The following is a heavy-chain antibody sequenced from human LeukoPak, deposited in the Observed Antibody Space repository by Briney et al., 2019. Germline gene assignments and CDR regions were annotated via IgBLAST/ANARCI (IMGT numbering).Heavy chain of an antibody. CDR1: GGTFSSYA. V-gene: IGHV1-69*13. CDR3: AREIVVVPAAMLTNWFDP. D-gene: IGHD2-2*01. J-gene: IGHJ5*02. Sequence: SVKVSCKASGGTFSSYAICWVRQAPGQGLEWMGGIIPIFGTANYAQKFQGRVTITADESTSTAYMELRSLRSEDTAVYYCAREIVVVPAAMLTNWFDPWGQGTLVTVSS. CDR2: IIPIFGTA.